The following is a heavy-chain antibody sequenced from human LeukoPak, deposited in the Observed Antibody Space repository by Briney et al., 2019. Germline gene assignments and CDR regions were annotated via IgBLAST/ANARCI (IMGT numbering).Heavy chain of an antibody. CDR3: ARDGHTYCSGGSCRKYYYYYGMDV. D-gene: IGHD2-15*01. CDR1: GFTFSSYA. J-gene: IGHJ6*02. Sequence: TGGSLRLSCAASGFTFSSYAMHWVRQAPGKGLEWVAVISYDGSNKYYADSVKGRFTISRDNSKNTLYLQMNSLRAEDTAVYYCARDGHTYCSGGSCRKYYYYYGMDVWGQGTTVTVSS. V-gene: IGHV3-30*04. CDR2: ISYDGSNK.